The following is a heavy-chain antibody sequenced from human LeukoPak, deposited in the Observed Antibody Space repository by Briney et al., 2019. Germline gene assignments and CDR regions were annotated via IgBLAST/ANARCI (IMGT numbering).Heavy chain of an antibody. D-gene: IGHD3-22*01. CDR3: ARDRDSGYFQKYGMDV. V-gene: IGHV3-66*02. Sequence: GGSLRLSCAASGFTVSSNYLSWVRQAPGKGLEWVSVIYSGGSTYYADSVKGRFTISRDNSKNTLYLQMNSLRAEDTAVYYCARDRDSGYFQKYGMDVWGQGTTVTVSS. CDR2: IYSGGST. CDR1: GFTVSSNY. J-gene: IGHJ6*02.